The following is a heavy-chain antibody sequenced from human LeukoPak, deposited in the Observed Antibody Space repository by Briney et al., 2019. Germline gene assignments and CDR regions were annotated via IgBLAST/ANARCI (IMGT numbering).Heavy chain of an antibody. Sequence: GGSLRLSCAASGLTFSSHTMSWVRQAPGKGLEWVSAMSGGGTTYYTDSVKGRFTISRDSSKNTLYLQMNSLGAEDTAIYYCAKLFGDYGDDYWGQGTLVTVSS. V-gene: IGHV3-23*01. CDR2: MSGGGTT. J-gene: IGHJ4*02. CDR1: GLTFSSHT. CDR3: AKLFGDYGDDY. D-gene: IGHD3-10*01.